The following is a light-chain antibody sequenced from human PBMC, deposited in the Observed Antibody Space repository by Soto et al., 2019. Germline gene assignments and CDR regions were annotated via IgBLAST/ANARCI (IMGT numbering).Light chain of an antibody. CDR2: AAS. CDR1: QGISSY. CDR3: QQYYSFPVT. Sequence: VIWMTQSPSLLSASTGDRVTISCRVSQGISSYLAWYQQKPGKAPELLIYAASTLQSGVPSRFSGSGSGTDFTLTISCLQSEDFATYYCQQYYSFPVTFGGGTKVDIK. V-gene: IGKV1D-8*01. J-gene: IGKJ4*01.